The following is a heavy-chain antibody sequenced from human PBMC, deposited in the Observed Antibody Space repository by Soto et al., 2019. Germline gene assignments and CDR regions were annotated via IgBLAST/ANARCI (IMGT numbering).Heavy chain of an antibody. Sequence: SETLSLTCNVSGGSITSGDYYCSWVRQPPGKGLEWIGYIYYSVSAYYNPSLKTRLAMSVDTSNNHFSLKLSSVTAADTAVYYCARINIAGTFYYDNWGQGTPVTVYS. CDR3: ARINIAGTFYYDN. CDR2: IYYSVSA. CDR1: GGSITSGDYY. D-gene: IGHD6-13*01. V-gene: IGHV4-30-4*01. J-gene: IGHJ4*02.